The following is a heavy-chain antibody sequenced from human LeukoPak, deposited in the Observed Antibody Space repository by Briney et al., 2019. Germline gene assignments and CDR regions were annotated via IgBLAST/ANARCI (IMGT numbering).Heavy chain of an antibody. CDR3: ARIQPSNMAAAGTP. Sequence: ASVKVSCKASVYTFTSYGISWVRQAPGQGLEGMGWISAYNGNTNYAQKLQGRVTMNTDTSTSTAYMELRSLRSDDTAVYYCARIQPSNMAAAGTPWGQGTMVTVSS. CDR2: ISAYNGNT. CDR1: VYTFTSYG. D-gene: IGHD6-13*01. J-gene: IGHJ3*01. V-gene: IGHV1-18*01.